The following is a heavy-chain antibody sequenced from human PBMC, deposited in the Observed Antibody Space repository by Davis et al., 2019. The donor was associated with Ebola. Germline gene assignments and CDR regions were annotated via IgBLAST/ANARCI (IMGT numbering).Heavy chain of an antibody. Sequence: GESLKISCAGSGFSFRSFAMSWARQAPGKGLEWVSYISSSGNTIYYADSVKGRFTISRDNAKNSLYLQINSLRAEDTAVYYCARESSSSWYYFDYWGQGTLVTVSS. V-gene: IGHV3-48*03. CDR1: GFSFRSFA. J-gene: IGHJ4*02. CDR2: ISSSGNTI. D-gene: IGHD6-13*01. CDR3: ARESSSSWYYFDY.